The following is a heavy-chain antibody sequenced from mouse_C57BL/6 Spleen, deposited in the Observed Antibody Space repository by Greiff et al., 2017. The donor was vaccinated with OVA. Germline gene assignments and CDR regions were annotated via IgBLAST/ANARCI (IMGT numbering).Heavy chain of an antibody. CDR1: GYAFSSYW. CDR3: ARRGAGTSAMDY. Sequence: QVQLKQSGAELVKPGASVKISCKASGYAFSSYWMNSVKQRPGKGLEWIGQIYPGDGDTNYNGKFKGKATLTADKSSSTAYMQLSSLTSEDSAVYFGARRGAGTSAMDYWGQGTSVTVSS. J-gene: IGHJ4*01. CDR2: IYPGDGDT. V-gene: IGHV1-80*01. D-gene: IGHD4-1*01.